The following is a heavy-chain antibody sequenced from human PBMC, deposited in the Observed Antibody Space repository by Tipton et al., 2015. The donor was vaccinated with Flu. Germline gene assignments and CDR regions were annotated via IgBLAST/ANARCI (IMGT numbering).Heavy chain of an antibody. CDR1: GFTLGDYA. D-gene: IGHD3-10*01. Sequence: SLRLSCTGSGFTLGDYAMSWVRQGPGWGLEWVGFIRCKAYGGTTEYAASVRGRCTISRDDSKSIVYLQMNNLNTEATDVYYCTSSRGSGSYYRTDLAYWGQGTLVPISS. CDR2: IRCKAYGGTT. V-gene: IGHV3-49*04. CDR3: TSSRGSGSYYRTDLAY. J-gene: IGHJ4*02.